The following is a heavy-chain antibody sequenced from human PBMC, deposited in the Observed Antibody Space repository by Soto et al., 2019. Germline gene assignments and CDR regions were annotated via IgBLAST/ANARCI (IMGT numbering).Heavy chain of an antibody. CDR3: AKSLRPSASTTYYFDY. CDR2: INPSGDIT. V-gene: IGHV3-23*01. D-gene: IGHD4-17*01. Sequence: EEQLLESGGGLVQPGGSLRLSCAASGLTFSRYAMSWVRQAPGKGLEWVSIINPSGDITYYGDSVKGRFTISRDNSKNTRSLQMNSLRAEDTVVYYCAKSLRPSASTTYYFDYRGQGTLVTVSS. J-gene: IGHJ4*02. CDR1: GLTFSRYA.